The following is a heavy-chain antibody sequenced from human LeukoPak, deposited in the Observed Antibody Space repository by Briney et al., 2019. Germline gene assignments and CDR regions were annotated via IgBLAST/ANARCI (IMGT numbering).Heavy chain of an antibody. CDR2: IYSSGAT. CDR1: GGSISSSSFY. D-gene: IGHD1-20*01. J-gene: IGHJ4*02. Sequence: SETLSLTCTVSGGSISSSSFYWVWIRQPPGKGLEWIGSIYSSGATYYNPSLKSRVTMSVDTSENQFSLTLSSMTAADTAVYYCATCITGSYYYFDSWGQGAVVTVTS. V-gene: IGHV4-39*01. CDR3: ATCITGSYYYFDS.